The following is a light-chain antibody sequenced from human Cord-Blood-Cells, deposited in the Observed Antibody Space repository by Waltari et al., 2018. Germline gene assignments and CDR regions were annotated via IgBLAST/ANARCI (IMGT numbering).Light chain of an antibody. V-gene: IGLV2-23*03. CDR3: CSYAGSSTFV. Sequence: QSALTQPASVSGSPGQSITISCTGTSSDVGCYTLSSWYHQHPVKAPKLMTYEGSKRPSGVSNRFSGSKSGNTASLTISGLQAEDEADYYCCSYAGSSTFVFGTGTKVTVL. J-gene: IGLJ1*01. CDR2: EGS. CDR1: SSDVGCYTL.